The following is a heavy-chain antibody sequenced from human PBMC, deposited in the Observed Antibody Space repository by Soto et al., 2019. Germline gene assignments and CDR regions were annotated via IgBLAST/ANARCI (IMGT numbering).Heavy chain of an antibody. CDR1: GGSISSYY. V-gene: IGHV4-59*01. CDR3: ARTYGSGSPSSYYYYYYGMGV. D-gene: IGHD3-10*01. J-gene: IGHJ6*02. Sequence: SETLSLTCTVSGGSISSYYWSWIRQPPGKGLEWIGYIHYSGSTNYNPSLKSRVTISVDTSKNQFSLKLSSVTAADTAVYYCARTYGSGSPSSYYYYYYGMGVWGQGTTVTVSS. CDR2: IHYSGST.